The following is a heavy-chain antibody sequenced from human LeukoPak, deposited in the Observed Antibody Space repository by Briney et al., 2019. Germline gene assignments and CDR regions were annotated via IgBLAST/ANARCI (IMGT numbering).Heavy chain of an antibody. V-gene: IGHV1-46*01. CDR1: GYTFTSYY. J-gene: IGHJ4*02. Sequence: ASVKVSCKASGYTFTSYYMHWVRQAPGQGLEWMGIINPSGGSTSYAQKFQDRVTMIRDTSTSAVYMELSSLRSEDTAVYYCAREEVRGYSLNYWGQGTLVTVSS. CDR3: AREEVRGYSLNY. D-gene: IGHD5-18*01. CDR2: INPSGGST.